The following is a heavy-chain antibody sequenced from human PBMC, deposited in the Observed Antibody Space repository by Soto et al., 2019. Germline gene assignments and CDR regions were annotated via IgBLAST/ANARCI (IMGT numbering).Heavy chain of an antibody. Sequence: GGSLRLSCAASGFTFSNAWMNWVRQAPGKGLEWVGRIKSKTDGGTTDYAAPVKGRFTISRDDSKNTLYLQMNSLKTEDTAVYYCTTDSHYYGGRKVGLYYYYGMDVWGQGTTVTVSS. CDR3: TTDSHYYGGRKVGLYYYYGMDV. CDR2: IKSKTDGGTT. CDR1: GFTFSNAW. D-gene: IGHD3-10*01. V-gene: IGHV3-15*07. J-gene: IGHJ6*02.